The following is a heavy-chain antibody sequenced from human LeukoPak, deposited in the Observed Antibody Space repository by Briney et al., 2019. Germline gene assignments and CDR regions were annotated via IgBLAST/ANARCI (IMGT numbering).Heavy chain of an antibody. Sequence: SETLSLTCAVYGGSFSGYYWSWIRQPPGKGLEWIGEINHSGSTNYNPSLKSRVTISVDTSKNQFSLKLSSVTAADTAVYYCARERFAVAGFFQHWGQGTLVTVSS. D-gene: IGHD6-19*01. CDR2: INHSGST. J-gene: IGHJ1*01. CDR3: ARERFAVAGFFQH. CDR1: GGSFSGYY. V-gene: IGHV4-34*01.